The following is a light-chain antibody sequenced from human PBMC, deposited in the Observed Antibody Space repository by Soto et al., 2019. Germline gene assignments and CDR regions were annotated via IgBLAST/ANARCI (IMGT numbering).Light chain of an antibody. Sequence: QSVLTQPASVSGSPGQSITISCTGTNSDVGGYNYVSWYQQHPGKAPKLMIYEVSNRPSGVSNRFSGSKSGNTASLTISGLQAEDEADYCCSSYTSSSTLGVFGGGTKLTV. CDR3: SSYTSSSTLGV. CDR1: NSDVGGYNY. J-gene: IGLJ2*01. CDR2: EVS. V-gene: IGLV2-14*01.